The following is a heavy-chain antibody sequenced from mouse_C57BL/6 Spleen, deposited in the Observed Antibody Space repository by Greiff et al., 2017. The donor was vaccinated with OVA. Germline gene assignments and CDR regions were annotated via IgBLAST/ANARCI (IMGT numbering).Heavy chain of an antibody. J-gene: IGHJ4*01. V-gene: IGHV7-3*01. CDR1: GFTFTDYY. CDR3: ARSIYYDYLYAMDY. D-gene: IGHD2-4*01. CDR2: IRNKANGYTT. Sequence: EVKLVESGGGLVQPGGSLSLSCAASGFTFTDYYMSWVRQPPGKALEWLGFIRNKANGYTTEYSASVKGRFTISRDNSQSILYLQMNALRAEDSATYYCARSIYYDYLYAMDYWGQGTSVTVSS.